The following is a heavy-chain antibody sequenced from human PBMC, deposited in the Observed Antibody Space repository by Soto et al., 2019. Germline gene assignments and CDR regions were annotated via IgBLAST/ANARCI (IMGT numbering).Heavy chain of an antibody. J-gene: IGHJ4*02. CDR1: GLNFNGYT. CDR3: AKPVYGQGSPGY. Sequence: XGSLRLSCATSGLNFNGYTMSWVRQAPGQGLEWVSGIAETGSSTYYADSVKGRFTISRDNSENTLYLQMNNLRAEDTAIYYCAKPVYGQGSPGYWGQGTLVTXYS. CDR2: IAETGSST. V-gene: IGHV3-23*01. D-gene: IGHD3-10*01.